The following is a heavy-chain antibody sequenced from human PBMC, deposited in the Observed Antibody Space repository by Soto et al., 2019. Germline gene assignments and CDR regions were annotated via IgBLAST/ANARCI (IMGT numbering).Heavy chain of an antibody. CDR2: INSDGSSI. CDR3: SSERSTGFDY. D-gene: IGHD1-1*01. CDR1: GFTFNNYW. Sequence: EVQLVESGGGLVQPGGSLRLACAASGFTFNNYWLDWVSQAPGKGLVWVSRINSDGSSITYADSVKGRFTISRDNAENTLYLQMKSLGAEGTAVYCWSSERSTGFDYWGQGTLVTVTS. J-gene: IGHJ4*02. V-gene: IGHV3-74*01.